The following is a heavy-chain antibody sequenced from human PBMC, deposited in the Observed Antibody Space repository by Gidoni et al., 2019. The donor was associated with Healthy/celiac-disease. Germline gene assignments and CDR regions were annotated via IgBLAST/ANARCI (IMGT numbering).Heavy chain of an antibody. V-gene: IGHV1-58*01. J-gene: IGHJ4*02. D-gene: IGHD3-3*01. CDR3: AADGSYDFWSGYPY. Sequence: QMQLVQSGPEVKKPVTSVKVSCKASGFTFTSSAVPWVRQARGQRLEWIGWIVVGSGNTNYAQKFQERVTITRDMSTSTAYMELSSLRSEDTAVYYCAADGSYDFWSGYPYWGQGTLVTVSS. CDR2: IVVGSGNT. CDR1: GFTFTSSA.